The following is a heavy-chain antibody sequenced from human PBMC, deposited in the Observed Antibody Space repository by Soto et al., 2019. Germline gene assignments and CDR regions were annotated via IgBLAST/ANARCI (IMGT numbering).Heavy chain of an antibody. CDR1: GFTVSSNY. J-gene: IGHJ6*02. Sequence: PGGSLRLSCAASGFTVSSNYMSWVRQAPGKGLEWGSVIYSGGSTYYADSVKGRFTISRDTSKNTLYLQMNSLRAEDTAVYYCAKSSIAAAGTPLYYFDCMDVWGRGTTVTVSS. CDR3: AKSSIAAAGTPLYYFDCMDV. V-gene: IGHV3-53*01. CDR2: IYSGGST. D-gene: IGHD6-13*01.